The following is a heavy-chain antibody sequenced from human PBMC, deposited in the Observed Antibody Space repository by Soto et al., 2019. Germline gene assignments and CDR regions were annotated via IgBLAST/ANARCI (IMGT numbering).Heavy chain of an antibody. CDR3: ARVTKTGGYCSSTSCQYYYYYMDV. J-gene: IGHJ6*03. CDR1: GGSISSYY. CDR2: IYYSGST. V-gene: IGHV4-59*01. D-gene: IGHD2-2*01. Sequence: QVQLQESGPGLVKPSETLSLTCTVSGGSISSYYWSWIRQPPGKGLEWIGYIYYSGSTNYNPSLKSRVTLSVDTSKNQFSLKLSSVTAADTAVYYCARVTKTGGYCSSTSCQYYYYYMDVWGKGTTVTVSS.